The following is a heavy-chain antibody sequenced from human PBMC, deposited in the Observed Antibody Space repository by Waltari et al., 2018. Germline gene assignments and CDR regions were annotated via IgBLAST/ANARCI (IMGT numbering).Heavy chain of an antibody. CDR3: AKGPAPDYGDYGDWFDP. J-gene: IGHJ5*02. CDR1: GFTFSSYA. D-gene: IGHD4-17*01. V-gene: IGHV3-23*01. Sequence: EVQLLESGGGLVQPGGSLRLSCAASGFTFSSYAMSWVRQAPGKGLEWVSAISGSGGSTYYADSVKGRFTISRDNSKNTRYLQMNSLRAEDTAVYYCAKGPAPDYGDYGDWFDPWGQGTLVTVSS. CDR2: ISGSGGST.